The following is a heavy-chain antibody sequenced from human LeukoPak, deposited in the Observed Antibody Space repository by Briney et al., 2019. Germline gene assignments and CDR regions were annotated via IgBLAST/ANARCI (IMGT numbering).Heavy chain of an antibody. CDR1: GGSISSGDYY. Sequence: SETLSLTCTVSGGSISSGDYYWSWIRQPPGKGLEWIGYIYYSGSTYYNPFLKSRVTISVDTSKNQFSLKLSSVTAADTAVYYCASYGGNTHDAFDIWGQGTMVTVSS. CDR3: ASYGGNTHDAFDI. J-gene: IGHJ3*02. V-gene: IGHV4-30-4*01. D-gene: IGHD4-23*01. CDR2: IYYSGST.